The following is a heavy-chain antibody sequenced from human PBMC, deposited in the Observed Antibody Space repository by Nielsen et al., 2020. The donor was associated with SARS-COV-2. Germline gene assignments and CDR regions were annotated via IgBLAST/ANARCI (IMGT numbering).Heavy chain of an antibody. CDR2: ISGSGGST. D-gene: IGHD3-22*01. V-gene: IGHV3-23*01. CDR3: AVLDSSVAGFVDY. CDR1: GFTFSSYA. J-gene: IGHJ4*02. Sequence: GESLKISCAASGFTFSSYAMSWVRQAPGKGLEWVSAISGSGGSTYYADSVKGRFTISRDNSKNTLYLQMNSLRAEDTAVYYCAVLDSSVAGFVDYWGQGTLVTVSS.